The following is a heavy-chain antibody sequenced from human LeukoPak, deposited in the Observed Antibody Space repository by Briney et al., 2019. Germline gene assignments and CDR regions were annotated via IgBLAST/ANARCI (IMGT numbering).Heavy chain of an antibody. CDR1: GGSISSYY. Sequence: SETLSLTCTVSGGSISSYYWSWIRQPPGKGLEWIGNIYYSGSTYYNPSLKSRVSISVDTSKNQLSLKLSSVTAADTAVYYCARVLPDYYDSSGLPAHFDYWGQGTLVTVSS. J-gene: IGHJ4*02. D-gene: IGHD3-22*01. CDR2: IYYSGST. V-gene: IGHV4-59*06. CDR3: ARVLPDYYDSSGLPAHFDY.